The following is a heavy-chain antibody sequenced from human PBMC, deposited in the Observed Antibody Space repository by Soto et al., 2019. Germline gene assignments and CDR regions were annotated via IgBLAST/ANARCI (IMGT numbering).Heavy chain of an antibody. CDR2: ISGSGGVT. V-gene: IGHV3-23*01. D-gene: IGHD5-12*01. CDR3: AREGVYSDYGDAFDI. Sequence: EVHLLGSGGGLVQPGGSLRISCAASGFTFSSNAMSWVRQAPGKGLEWVSYISGSGGVTYYADSVKGRFTLSRDNSKNTLNLEMNRLRVEDTAVYYCAREGVYSDYGDAFDIWGQGTMVTVSS. J-gene: IGHJ3*02. CDR1: GFTFSSNA.